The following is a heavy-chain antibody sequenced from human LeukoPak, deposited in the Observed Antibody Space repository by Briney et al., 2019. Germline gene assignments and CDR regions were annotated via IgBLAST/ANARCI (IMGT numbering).Heavy chain of an antibody. D-gene: IGHD3-22*01. Sequence: SETLALGCTIAGGSISSSSYYCGWIRQPPGKGLEWIGSVYYSGSTYYNQSLKSRVTISVDTSKNQFSLKLTSVTAADTAVYYCARQYYDSSGYYPWYFDYWGQGTLVTVSS. CDR3: ARQYYDSSGYYPWYFDY. V-gene: IGHV4-39*01. J-gene: IGHJ4*02. CDR2: VYYSGST. CDR1: GGSISSSSYY.